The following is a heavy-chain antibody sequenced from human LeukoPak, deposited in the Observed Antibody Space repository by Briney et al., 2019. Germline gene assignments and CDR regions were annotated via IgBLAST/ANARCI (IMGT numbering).Heavy chain of an antibody. J-gene: IGHJ4*02. V-gene: IGHV1-69*13. CDR1: GYTFTSYG. CDR3: AVLVVVAATPFDY. D-gene: IGHD2-15*01. Sequence: GASVKVSCKASGYTFTSYGISWARQAPGQGLEWMGGIVPIFGTANYAQKFQGRVTITADESTSTAYMELSSLRSEDTAVYYCAVLVVVAATPFDYWGQGTLVTVSS. CDR2: IVPIFGTA.